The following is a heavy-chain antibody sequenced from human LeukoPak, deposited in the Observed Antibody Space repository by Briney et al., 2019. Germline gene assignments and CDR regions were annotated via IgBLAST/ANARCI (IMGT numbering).Heavy chain of an antibody. CDR3: AYGSGSLRHDAFDM. D-gene: IGHD1-26*01. CDR2: ISVSGDST. Sequence: GSLRLSCAASGLPISTYALTWVRQAPGKGLEWVSSISVSGDSTYYADSVRGRFSIARDNSKNTLYLHMNSLRVEDTAVYYCAYGSGSLRHDAFDMWGQGTMVTVSS. J-gene: IGHJ3*02. V-gene: IGHV3-23*01. CDR1: GLPISTYA.